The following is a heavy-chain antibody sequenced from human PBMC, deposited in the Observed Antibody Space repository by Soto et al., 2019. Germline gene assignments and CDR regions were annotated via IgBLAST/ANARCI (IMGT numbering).Heavy chain of an antibody. CDR2: IIPIFGTA. D-gene: IGHD2-15*01. CDR3: AQSVVVAATLYYGMAV. J-gene: IGHJ6*02. V-gene: IGHV1-69*01. Sequence: QVQLVQSGAEVKKPGSSVKVYCKASGGTFSSYAISWVRQAPGQGLDWMGGIIPIFGTAYYAQKFQGRVTITADESTSTAYMELSSLRSEDTAVYYCAQSVVVAATLYYGMAVWGQGTTVTVSS. CDR1: GGTFSSYA.